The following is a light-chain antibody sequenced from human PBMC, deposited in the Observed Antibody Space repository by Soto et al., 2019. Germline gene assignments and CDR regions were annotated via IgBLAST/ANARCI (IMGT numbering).Light chain of an antibody. CDR3: QQYGSSPST. Sequence: EIVLTQSPATLSLSPGERATLSCGARQSVSSSYLAWYQQKPGLAPRLLIYDASSRATGIPDRFSGSGSGKAFTLTISRLEPEDLAVYYCQQYGSSPSTFGQGTKLEIK. CDR2: DAS. CDR1: QSVSSSY. J-gene: IGKJ2*01. V-gene: IGKV3D-20*01.